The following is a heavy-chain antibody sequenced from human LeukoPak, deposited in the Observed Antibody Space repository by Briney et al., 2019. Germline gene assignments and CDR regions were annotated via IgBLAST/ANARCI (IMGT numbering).Heavy chain of an antibody. D-gene: IGHD3-3*01. Sequence: PGGSLRLSCAASGFTFSGSAIHWVRQASGKGLEWVGRIRSKANSYATAYAASVKGRFTISRDDSKNTAYLQMNSLKTEDTAVYYCTRVGDFWSGPTYWGQGTLVTVSS. CDR1: GFTFSGSA. CDR2: IRSKANSYAT. J-gene: IGHJ4*02. V-gene: IGHV3-73*01. CDR3: TRVGDFWSGPTY.